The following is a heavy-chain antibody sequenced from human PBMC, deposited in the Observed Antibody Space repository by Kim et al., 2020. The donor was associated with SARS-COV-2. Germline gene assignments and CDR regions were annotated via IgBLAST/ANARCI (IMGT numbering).Heavy chain of an antibody. J-gene: IGHJ6*02. D-gene: IGHD3-10*01. Sequence: SETLSLTCTVSGGSISSYYWSWIRQPPGKGLEWIGYIYYSGSTNYNPSLKSRVTISVDTSKNQFSLKLSSVTAADTAVYYCARGHGPMVMMYYYYYYGMDVWGQGTTVTVSS. CDR1: GGSISSYY. V-gene: IGHV4-59*13. CDR3: ARGHGPMVMMYYYYYYGMDV. CDR2: IYYSGST.